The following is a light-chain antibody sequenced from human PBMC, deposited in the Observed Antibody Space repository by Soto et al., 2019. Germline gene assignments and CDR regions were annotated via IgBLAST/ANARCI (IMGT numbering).Light chain of an antibody. Sequence: IVLTHSPGTLSFSPGERATFSCRASQSVSSSYLAWYQQKPGQAPRLLIYGASSRATGIPDRFSGSGSGTDFTLTISRLEPEDFAVYYCQQYGTSPFTFGPGTKVDIK. CDR3: QQYGTSPFT. V-gene: IGKV3-20*01. CDR1: QSVSSSY. J-gene: IGKJ3*01. CDR2: GAS.